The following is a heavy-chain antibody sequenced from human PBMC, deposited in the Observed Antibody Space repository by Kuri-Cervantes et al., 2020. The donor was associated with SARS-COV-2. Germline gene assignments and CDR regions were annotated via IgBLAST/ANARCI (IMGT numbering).Heavy chain of an antibody. J-gene: IGHJ4*02. CDR3: ARALPEGVGATSRRRGFDY. CDR2: ISYDGSNK. D-gene: IGHD1-26*01. Sequence: GESLKISCTASGFTFGDYAMHWVRQAPGKGLEWVAVISYDGSNKYYADSVKGRFTISRDNSKNTLYLQMNSLRAEDTAVYYCARALPEGVGATSRRRGFDYWGQGTLVTVSS. CDR1: GFTFGDYA. V-gene: IGHV3-30-3*01.